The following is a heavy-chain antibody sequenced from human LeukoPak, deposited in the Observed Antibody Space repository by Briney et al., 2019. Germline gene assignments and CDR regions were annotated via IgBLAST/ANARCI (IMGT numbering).Heavy chain of an antibody. J-gene: IGHJ4*02. CDR2: ISGSGGST. Sequence: GGSLRLSCAASGFTFSSYAMSWVRQAPGKGLEWVSAISGSGGSTYYADSVKGRFTISRDNSKNTLYLQMNSLTAEDTAVYYCAKSRRDYDFWSGYYWGQGTLVTVSS. CDR3: AKSRRDYDFWSGYY. D-gene: IGHD3-3*01. V-gene: IGHV3-23*01. CDR1: GFTFSSYA.